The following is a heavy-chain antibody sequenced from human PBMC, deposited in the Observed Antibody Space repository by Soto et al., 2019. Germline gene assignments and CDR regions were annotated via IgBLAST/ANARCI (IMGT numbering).Heavy chain of an antibody. J-gene: IGHJ5*02. V-gene: IGHV3-11*01. CDR2: ISSSGSTI. D-gene: IGHD6-13*01. Sequence: GGSLRLSCAASGFTFSDYYMSWIRQAPGKGLEWVSYISSSGSTIYYADSVKGRFTISRDNAKNSLYLQMDSLRAEDTAVYYCARDGETIAAAGTRNWFDPWGQGTLVTVSS. CDR1: GFTFSDYY. CDR3: ARDGETIAAAGTRNWFDP.